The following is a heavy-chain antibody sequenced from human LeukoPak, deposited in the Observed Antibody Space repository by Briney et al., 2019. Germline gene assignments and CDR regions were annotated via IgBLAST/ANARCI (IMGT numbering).Heavy chain of an antibody. V-gene: IGHV3-9*01. J-gene: IGHJ4*02. CDR3: AKDVGESRFYFDY. D-gene: IGHD3-10*01. Sequence: SLRLSCAASGFTFDDYAMHWVRQAPGKGLEWVSGISWNSGSIGYADSVKGRFTISRDNAKNSLYLQMNSLRAEDTALYYCAKDVGESRFYFDYWGQGTLVTVSS. CDR2: ISWNSGSI. CDR1: GFTFDDYA.